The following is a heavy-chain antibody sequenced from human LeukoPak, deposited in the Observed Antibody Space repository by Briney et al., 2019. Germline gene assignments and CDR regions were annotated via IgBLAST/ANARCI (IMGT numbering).Heavy chain of an antibody. CDR1: GYTFTDYY. Sequence: ASVKVSCKASGYTFTDYYMHWVRQAPGQGLEWMGWSNPNSGDTQYAQKFQGRVTMTTDTSMTTAYMELRRLRSDDTAVYYCAREEGEMATIDYWGQGTLVTVSS. CDR2: SNPNSGDT. V-gene: IGHV1-2*02. J-gene: IGHJ4*02. CDR3: AREEGEMATIDY. D-gene: IGHD5-24*01.